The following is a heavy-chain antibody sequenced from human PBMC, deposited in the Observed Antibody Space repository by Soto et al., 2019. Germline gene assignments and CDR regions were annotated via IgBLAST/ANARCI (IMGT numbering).Heavy chain of an antibody. CDR3: ARYGDPEAFDV. Sequence: QVPLVQSGPEVRKPGDSVKVSCKASGYTFRTYGITWVRQAPGKGLEWMGWISVKNGQSNFAQKFQGRLSMTTDISTTTAYMELRSLRSDDTAVYYCARYGDPEAFDVWGQGTLVTVSS. J-gene: IGHJ3*01. V-gene: IGHV1-18*01. CDR2: ISVKNGQS. D-gene: IGHD2-21*02. CDR1: GYTFRTYG.